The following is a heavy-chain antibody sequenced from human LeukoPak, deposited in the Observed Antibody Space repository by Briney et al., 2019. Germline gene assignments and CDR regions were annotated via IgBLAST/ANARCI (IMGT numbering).Heavy chain of an antibody. V-gene: IGHV4-59*01. J-gene: IGHJ4*02. CDR1: GDSITDYC. CDR3: ARGEGIAAAGALEY. D-gene: IGHD6-13*01. CDR2: IYHSGNT. Sequence: SETLSLTCHVSGDSITDYCWSWIRQPPGKGLEWIGFIYHSGNTNYNPSLASRVTLSLDTPKTQLSLRLTSVTAADTAGYYCARGEGIAAAGALEYWGQGILVTVSS.